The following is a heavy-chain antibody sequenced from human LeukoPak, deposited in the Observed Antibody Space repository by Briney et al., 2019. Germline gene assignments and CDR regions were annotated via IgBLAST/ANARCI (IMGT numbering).Heavy chain of an antibody. V-gene: IGHV1-8*01. CDR2: MNPTSGDT. Sequence: VASVNVSCTASGYTFSDYDVNWVRRAPGQGLEWMGWMNPTSGDTGYAQKFQGRVTMTRSMSKNTAYMELSRLRSGDTAVYFCARVVMKAFYYYYMDVWGKGTT. J-gene: IGHJ6*03. CDR3: ARVVMKAFYYYYMDV. CDR1: GYTFSDYD. D-gene: IGHD2-21*01.